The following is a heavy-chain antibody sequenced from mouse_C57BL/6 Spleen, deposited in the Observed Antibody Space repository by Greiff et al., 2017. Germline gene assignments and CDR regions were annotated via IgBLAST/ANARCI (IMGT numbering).Heavy chain of an antibody. D-gene: IGHD2-1*01. Sequence: EVKLQESGPELVKPGASVKIPCTASGYTFTDYNLDWVKQSHGKSLEWIGDINPNNGGTIYNQKFKGKATLTVDKSSSTAYMELRSLTTEDTTVYYCARSDDGNFSYAMDYGGQGTSVTVSA. V-gene: IGHV1-18*01. J-gene: IGHJ4*01. CDR2: INPNNGGT. CDR3: ARSDDGNFSYAMDY. CDR1: GYTFTDYN.